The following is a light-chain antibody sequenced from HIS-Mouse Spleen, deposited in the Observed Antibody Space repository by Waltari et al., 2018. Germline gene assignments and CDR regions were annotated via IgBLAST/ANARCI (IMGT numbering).Light chain of an antibody. V-gene: IGLV2-23*01. CDR2: EGS. CDR1: SSDVGSYNL. J-gene: IGLJ3*02. CDR3: CSYAGSSTWV. Sequence: QSALTQPASVSGSPGQSITISCTGTSSDVGSYNLVSWYQQHPGKAPKLVIYEGSKRPLGCSKRFSGSKSGNTASRTISGLQAEDEADYYCCSYAGSSTWVFGGGTKLTVL.